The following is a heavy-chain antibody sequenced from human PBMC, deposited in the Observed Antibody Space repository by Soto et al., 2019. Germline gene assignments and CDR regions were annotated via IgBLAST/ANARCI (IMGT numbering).Heavy chain of an antibody. Sequence: PGGSLRLCCAACGFLFSSSAMHWVRQAPGKGLECVAIIWRDGSKTQYGDSVKGRFIISRDNSKNTLYLQMNSLRAEDTAVYYCAKEPLIVVVVFFDYWGQGTLVTV. CDR1: GFLFSSSA. D-gene: IGHD3-22*01. CDR3: AKEPLIVVVVFFDY. J-gene: IGHJ4*02. V-gene: IGHV3-33*06. CDR2: IWRDGSKT.